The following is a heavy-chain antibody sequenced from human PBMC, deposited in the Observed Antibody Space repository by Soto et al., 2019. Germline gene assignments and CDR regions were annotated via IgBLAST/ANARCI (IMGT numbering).Heavy chain of an antibody. CDR1: GYTFTGYY. D-gene: IGHD5-18*01. J-gene: IGHJ6*02. CDR3: AREDTAMVRSDYCYALDV. V-gene: IGHV1-2*04. Sequence: QVQLVQSGAEVKKPETSVKVSCKASGYTFTGYYMHWVRQAPGQGLEWMGWINPNSGGTNYAQKFQGWVTMTRDTSISTAYMELSRLRSDATAVYFCAREDTAMVRSDYCYALDVWGQGTTVTVSS. CDR2: INPNSGGT.